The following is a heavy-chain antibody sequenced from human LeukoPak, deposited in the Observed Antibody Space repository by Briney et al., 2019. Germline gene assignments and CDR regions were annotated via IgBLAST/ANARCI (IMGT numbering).Heavy chain of an antibody. CDR3: ARRAGAYSHPYDY. CDR1: GFTFSSYS. J-gene: IGHJ4*02. D-gene: IGHD4/OR15-4a*01. Sequence: GGSLRLSCAASGFTFSSYSMKWVRQAPGKGLVWVSRINNDGSGTTYADSVKGRFTISRDNVKNTLYLQMNSLRAEDTAVYYCARRAGAYSHPYDYWGQGTLVTVSS. V-gene: IGHV3-74*01. CDR2: INNDGSGT.